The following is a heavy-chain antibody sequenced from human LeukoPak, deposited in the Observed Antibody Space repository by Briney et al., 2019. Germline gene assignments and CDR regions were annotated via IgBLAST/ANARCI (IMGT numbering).Heavy chain of an antibody. D-gene: IGHD2-15*01. CDR1: HYTSTTYG. CDR2: ISAYNGNT. Sequence: SVKVSCKLSHYTSTTYGISSVRQAPGPALAPMGWISAYNGNTNYAQKLQARVTMTTDTSPSTAYIDLRSLRSHDTAVYYCPLTTQHTTQAFDDWGQGTLVTVSS. J-gene: IGHJ4*02. CDR3: PLTTQHTTQAFDD. V-gene: IGHV1-18*01.